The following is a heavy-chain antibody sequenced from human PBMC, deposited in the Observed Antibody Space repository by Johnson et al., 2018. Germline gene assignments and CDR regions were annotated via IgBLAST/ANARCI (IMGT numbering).Heavy chain of an antibody. CDR2: ITWNGGSI. CDR3: AKSGHPGTRNYYYDDRDV. CDR1: GFTFDEYA. Sequence: VQLVESGGVVVQPGGSLRLSCAASGFTFDEYAMHWVRQAPGKGLEWVSSITWNGGSIGYADSVKGRFSITRNNAKNSLYLHMNRLRAEDTALYYCAKSGHPGTRNYYYDDRDVGGKGTTVTVSS. V-gene: IGHV3-9*01. D-gene: IGHD2-8*01. J-gene: IGHJ6*03.